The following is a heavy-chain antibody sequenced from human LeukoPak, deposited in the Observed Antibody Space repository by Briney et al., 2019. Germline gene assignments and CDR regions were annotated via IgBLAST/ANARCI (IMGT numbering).Heavy chain of an antibody. D-gene: IGHD1-26*01. Sequence: AXVKVSCKASGYTFTNYDMNWVRQAPGQGMEWMGWMNPNSGDTVYAQKFQGRVTMTRDTSISTAYMELTSLTSDDTAIFYCARTGMGGNVWIDSWGQGTLVTVSS. CDR3: ARTGMGGNVWIDS. J-gene: IGHJ5*01. V-gene: IGHV1-8*01. CDR2: MNPNSGDT. CDR1: GYTFTNYD.